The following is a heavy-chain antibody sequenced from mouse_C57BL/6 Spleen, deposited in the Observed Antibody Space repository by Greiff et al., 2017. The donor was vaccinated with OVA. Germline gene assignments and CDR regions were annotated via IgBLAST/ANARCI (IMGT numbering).Heavy chain of an antibody. V-gene: IGHV1-69*01. Sequence: QVQLQQPGAELVMPGASVKLSCKASGYTFTSYWMHWVKQRPGQGLEWIGEIYPSDSYTNYNQKFKGKSTLTVDKSSSTAYMQLSSLTSEDSAVYYCARGGLTSERYFDYWGQGTTLTVSS. J-gene: IGHJ2*01. CDR3: ARGGLTSERYFDY. CDR2: IYPSDSYT. CDR1: GYTFTSYW. D-gene: IGHD1-1*01.